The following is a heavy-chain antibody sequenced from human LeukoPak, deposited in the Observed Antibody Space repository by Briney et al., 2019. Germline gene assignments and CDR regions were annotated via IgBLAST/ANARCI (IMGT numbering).Heavy chain of an antibody. V-gene: IGHV3-21*01. D-gene: IGHD6-19*01. J-gene: IGHJ4*02. CDR2: ISSSRSYI. CDR1: GFTFSSYW. Sequence: GGSLRLSCAASGFTFSSYWMSWVRQAPGKGLEWVASISSSRSYIYYADSVKGRFTISRDNSKNTLYLQMNSLRAEDTAVYYCVKDLNSSGADYWGQGTLVTVSS. CDR3: VKDLNSSGADY.